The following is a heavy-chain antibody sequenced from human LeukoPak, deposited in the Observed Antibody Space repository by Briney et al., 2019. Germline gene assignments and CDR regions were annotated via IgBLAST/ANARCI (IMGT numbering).Heavy chain of an antibody. D-gene: IGHD3-10*01. CDR3: ARNLDSGNEIDY. CDR2: INPNSGGT. CDR1: GYTFTGYY. V-gene: IGHV1-2*02. J-gene: IGHJ4*02. Sequence: GASVKVSCKASGYTFTGYYMHWVRQAPGQGIEWMGWINPNSGGTNYAQKFQGRVTMTRDTSISTAYMELSRLRSDYTAVYYCARNLDSGNEIDYWGQGTLVTVSS.